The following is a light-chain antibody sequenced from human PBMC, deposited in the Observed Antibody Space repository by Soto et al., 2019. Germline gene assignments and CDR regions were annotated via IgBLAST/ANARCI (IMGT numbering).Light chain of an antibody. CDR2: GAS. J-gene: IGKJ1*01. V-gene: IGKV3-20*01. CDR1: QTVIHNH. Sequence: EIVLTQSPDTLSLSPGERATLSCRASQTVIHNHLAWHQQKPGQTPRLLVYGASSRATGIPDRFSGSGSGTDFTLTISRLEPEDFATYYCQQYDTYWTFGQGTKVDIK. CDR3: QQYDTYWT.